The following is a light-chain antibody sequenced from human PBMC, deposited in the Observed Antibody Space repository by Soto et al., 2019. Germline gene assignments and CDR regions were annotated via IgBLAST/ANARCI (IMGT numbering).Light chain of an antibody. V-gene: IGKV1-5*01. CDR1: QSISTW. CDR3: QQYNSYSP. Sequence: DIPMTHSASTLSACVGDTVTITCRASQSISTWLAWYQQKPRKAPKLLIYDASSLESGVPSRFSGSGSGTEFTLTISSLQPEDFASYYCQQYNSYSPFGQGTKVDIK. CDR2: DAS. J-gene: IGKJ1*01.